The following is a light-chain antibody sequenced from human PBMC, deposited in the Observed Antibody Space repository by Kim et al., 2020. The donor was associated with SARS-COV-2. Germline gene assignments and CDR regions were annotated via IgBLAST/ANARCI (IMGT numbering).Light chain of an antibody. Sequence: NFMLTQPHSVSESPGKTVTISCTRSSGSIASNYVQWYQQRPGSSPTTVIYEDNQRPSGVPDRFSGSIDSSSNSASLTISGLKTEDEADYYCQSYDSSNQVFGGCTQLTVL. CDR1: SGSIASNY. CDR3: QSYDSSNQV. CDR2: EDN. J-gene: IGLJ7*01. V-gene: IGLV6-57*01.